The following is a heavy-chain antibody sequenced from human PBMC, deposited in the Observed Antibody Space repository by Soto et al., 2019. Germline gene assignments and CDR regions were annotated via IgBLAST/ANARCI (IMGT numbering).Heavy chain of an antibody. CDR1: GGSISSGGYS. J-gene: IGHJ4*02. Sequence: SETLSLTCAVSGGSISSGGYSWSWNRQPPGKGPEWIGYIYHSGSTYYNPSLKSRVTISVDRSKNQFSLKLSSLTLEDTAVYYCAAVQGGGATFHFWGPGTLVTVSS. CDR3: AAVQGGGATFHF. D-gene: IGHD1-26*01. V-gene: IGHV4-30-2*02. CDR2: IYHSGST.